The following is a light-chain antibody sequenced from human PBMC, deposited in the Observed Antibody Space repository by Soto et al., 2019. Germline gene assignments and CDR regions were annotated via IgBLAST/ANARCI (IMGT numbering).Light chain of an antibody. J-gene: IGLJ1*01. V-gene: IGLV1-40*01. CDR2: GNS. CDR1: SSNIGAVYD. Sequence: QSVLTQPPSVSGAPGQRVTISCTGTSSNIGAVYDIHWYQQVPGTAHKLLIYGNSNRPSGVPDRFSGSKSGTSASLAITGLQAEDEADYYCQSYDSSLSGPFYVFGTGTKVTVL. CDR3: QSYDSSLSGPFYV.